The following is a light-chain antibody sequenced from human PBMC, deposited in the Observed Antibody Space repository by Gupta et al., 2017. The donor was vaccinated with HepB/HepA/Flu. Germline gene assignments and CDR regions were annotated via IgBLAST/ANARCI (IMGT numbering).Light chain of an antibody. Sequence: PLLTQSSSAYASLRSSIRLASTLSSGHSDYIIAWHQQQAGKAPRYVMKVETTGTGKRVSGVPDRFSGSSSGAKLYLIITNLQADDDADYYCETWDKNNHDVFGGGTKLTVV. CDR1: SGHSDYI. V-gene: IGLV4-60*03. CDR3: ETWDKNNHDV. J-gene: IGLJ2*01. CDR2: VETTGTG.